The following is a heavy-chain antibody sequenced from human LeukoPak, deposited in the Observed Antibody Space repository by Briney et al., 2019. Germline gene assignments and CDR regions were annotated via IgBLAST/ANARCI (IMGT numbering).Heavy chain of an antibody. D-gene: IGHD3-22*01. Sequence: SETLSLTCTVSGGSISSYYWSWIRQPPGKGLEWIGYIYYSGSTYYNPSLKSRVTISVDTSKNQFSLKLSSVTAADTAVYFCARITMIVVVIDYWGQGALVTVSS. V-gene: IGHV4-59*06. J-gene: IGHJ4*02. CDR2: IYYSGST. CDR3: ARITMIVVVIDY. CDR1: GGSISSYY.